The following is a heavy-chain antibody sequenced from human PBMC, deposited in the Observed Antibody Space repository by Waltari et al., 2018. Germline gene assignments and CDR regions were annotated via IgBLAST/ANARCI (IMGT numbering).Heavy chain of an antibody. CDR2: IYYSGST. V-gene: IGHV4-31*01. D-gene: IGHD3-16*02. J-gene: IGHJ4*02. CDR3: ARGVGDYVWGSYRYTGAFDY. Sequence: QVQLQESGPGLVKPSQTLSLTCTVSGGSISSGGYYWSWIRQQPGKGLEWIGYIYYSGSTYYNPSLKSLVTISVDTSKNQFSLKLSSVTAADTAVYYCARGVGDYVWGSYRYTGAFDYWGQGTLVTVSS. CDR1: GGSISSGGYY.